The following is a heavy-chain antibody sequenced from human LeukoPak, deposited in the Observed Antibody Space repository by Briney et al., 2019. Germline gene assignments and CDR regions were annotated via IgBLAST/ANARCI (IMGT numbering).Heavy chain of an antibody. CDR2: IYCSGST. J-gene: IGHJ4*02. CDR3: ARDPVDTAMVNYFDY. D-gene: IGHD5-18*01. CDR1: GGSISSYY. V-gene: IGHV4-59*01. Sequence: SETLSLTCTVSGGSISSYYWSWIRQPPGKGLEWIGYIYCSGSTNYNPSLKSRVTISVDTSKNQFSLKLSSVTAADTAVYYCARDPVDTAMVNYFDYWGQGTLVTVSS.